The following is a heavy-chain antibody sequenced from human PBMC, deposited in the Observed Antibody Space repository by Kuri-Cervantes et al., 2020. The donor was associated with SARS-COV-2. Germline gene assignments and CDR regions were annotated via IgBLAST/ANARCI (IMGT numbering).Heavy chain of an antibody. CDR2: IKCDGSEK. Sequence: GESLKISCAASGFTFSSSWMHWVCQAPEKGLEWVADIKCDGSEKYYVDSVKGRLTISRDNAKNSLYLQVNSLRAEDMTVYYCARALYYYDSSGYLGWGQGTLVTVSS. V-gene: IGHV3-52*01. CDR3: ARALYYYDSSGYLG. CDR1: GFTFSSSW. J-gene: IGHJ4*02. D-gene: IGHD3-22*01.